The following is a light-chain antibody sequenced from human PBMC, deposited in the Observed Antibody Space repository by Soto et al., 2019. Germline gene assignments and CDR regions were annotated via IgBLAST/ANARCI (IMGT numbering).Light chain of an antibody. Sequence: EVVMTQSPATLSVSPGERATLSCRASQSVSSSLAWYQQKPGQAPRLLIYGASTRATGIPARFSGSGSGTEFTLTISSLRSEDFAVYYCQQYNIWPPLTFGGGTMVEIK. CDR1: QSVSSS. CDR3: QQYNIWPPLT. J-gene: IGKJ4*01. V-gene: IGKV3-15*01. CDR2: GAS.